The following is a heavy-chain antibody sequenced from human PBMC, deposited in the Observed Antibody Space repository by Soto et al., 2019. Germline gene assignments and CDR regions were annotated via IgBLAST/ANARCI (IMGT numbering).Heavy chain of an antibody. CDR3: ARDGAAYEWELFSDYFVY. Sequence: QVQLVESGGGVVQPGRSLRLSCAASGFTFSSYGMHWVRQAPGKGLEWVAVIWYDGSNKYYADSVKGRFTISRDNSKNSLYLQMNSVTAEDTAVYYGARDGAAYEWELFSDYFVYWGQGTLVTVSS. CDR1: GFTFSSYG. V-gene: IGHV3-33*01. CDR2: IWYDGSNK. J-gene: IGHJ4*02. D-gene: IGHD1-26*01.